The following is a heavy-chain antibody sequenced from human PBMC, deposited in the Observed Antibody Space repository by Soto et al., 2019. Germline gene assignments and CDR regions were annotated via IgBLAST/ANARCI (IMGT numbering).Heavy chain of an antibody. CDR3: ARVGGSCSTASCFAYLDS. D-gene: IGHD2-2*01. Sequence: EVQVVESGGGLVKPGVSLRLSCAASGFAFSPYGMNWVRQAPGKGLEWVSSISSGGDYIFYADSVKGRFTISRDNAKNSLYLQMNSLRAEDAAVYYCARVGGSCSTASCFAYLDSWGQGTLVTVSS. V-gene: IGHV3-21*06. CDR1: GFAFSPYG. CDR2: ISSGGDYI. J-gene: IGHJ4*02.